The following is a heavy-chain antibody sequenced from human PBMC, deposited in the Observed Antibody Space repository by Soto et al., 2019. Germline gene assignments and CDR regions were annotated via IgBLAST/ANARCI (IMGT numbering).Heavy chain of an antibody. Sequence: SETLSLTCTVSGGSISSSSYYWGWIRQPPGKGLEWIGSIYYSGSTYYNPSLKSRVTISVDTSKNQFSLKLCSVTAADTVVYYCARQLPDTAMADFYYYYYMDVWGKGTTVTVSS. CDR2: IYYSGST. V-gene: IGHV4-39*01. CDR3: ARQLPDTAMADFYYYYYMDV. CDR1: GGSISSSSYY. D-gene: IGHD5-18*01. J-gene: IGHJ6*03.